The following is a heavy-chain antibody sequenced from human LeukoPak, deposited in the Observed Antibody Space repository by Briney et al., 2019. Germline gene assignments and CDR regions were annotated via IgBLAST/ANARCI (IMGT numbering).Heavy chain of an antibody. CDR1: GGSISSYY. CDR2: IYTSGST. J-gene: IGHJ6*03. D-gene: IGHD3-10*01. CDR3: ARVPFGVISYYYYMDV. Sequence: PSETLSLTCTVSGGSISSYYWSWIRQPAGKGLEWIGRIYTSGSTNYNPSLKSRVTMSVDTSKNQFSLKLSSVTAADTAVYYCARVPFGVISYYYYMDVWGKGTTVTISS. V-gene: IGHV4-4*07.